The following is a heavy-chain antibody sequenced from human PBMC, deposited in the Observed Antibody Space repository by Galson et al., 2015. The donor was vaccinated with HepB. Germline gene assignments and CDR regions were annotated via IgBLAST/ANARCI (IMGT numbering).Heavy chain of an antibody. J-gene: IGHJ3*01. Sequence: SLRLSCAASGFTFRTYWMSWVRQAPGNGLEWVANIQQDESEKDFVDSVKGRFTISRDNSNNSQFLQMNSLRVQDTAVYYCAGRRWRMGDFAFEHWGQGTMVTVSS. CDR2: IQQDESEK. V-gene: IGHV3-7*01. CDR3: AGRRWRMGDFAFEH. CDR1: GFTFRTYW. D-gene: IGHD3-16*01.